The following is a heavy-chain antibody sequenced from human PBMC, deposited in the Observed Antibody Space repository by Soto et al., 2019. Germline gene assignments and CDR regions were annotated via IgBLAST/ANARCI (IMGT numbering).Heavy chain of an antibody. CDR1: GYTFTSYY. D-gene: IGHD6-25*01. Sequence: ASVKVSCKASGYTFTSYYMHWVRQAPGQGLEWTGIINPSGGSTSYAQKFQGRVTMTRDTSTSTVYMELSSLRSEDTAVYYCARDQGGGYNPGSWFDPWGQGTLVTVSS. CDR3: ARDQGGGYNPGSWFDP. J-gene: IGHJ5*02. V-gene: IGHV1-46*01. CDR2: INPSGGST.